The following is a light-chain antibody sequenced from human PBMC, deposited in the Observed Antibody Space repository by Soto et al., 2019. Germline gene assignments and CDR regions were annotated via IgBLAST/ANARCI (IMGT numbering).Light chain of an antibody. V-gene: IGKV3-15*01. CDR1: QTISNS. CDR3: QKYNNWPPMYT. Sequence: IVMTQSPATLSVSPGERAIISCRASQTISNSLAWYQQNSCHAPSLLIYGASTRATGIPARFSGSGSGTEFTLTISSPQSEDFALYYCQKYNNWPPMYTFGQGTKLDIK. J-gene: IGKJ2*01. CDR2: GAS.